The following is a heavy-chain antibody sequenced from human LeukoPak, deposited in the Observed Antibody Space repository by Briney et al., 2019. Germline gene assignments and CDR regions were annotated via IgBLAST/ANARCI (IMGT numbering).Heavy chain of an antibody. CDR2: TSGSDGST. CDR3: AKVRLRVIAATIMAFD. J-gene: IGHJ3*01. D-gene: IGHD2-15*01. Sequence: GGSLTLSCVASGFTLSIHATIWVRQAPGGGREWVACTSGSDGSTYEENHVKSRLTISRSNYKNTFYLQMCSLKAEDTAVYYCAKVRLRVIAATIMAFD. CDR1: GFTLSIHA. V-gene: IGHV3-23*01.